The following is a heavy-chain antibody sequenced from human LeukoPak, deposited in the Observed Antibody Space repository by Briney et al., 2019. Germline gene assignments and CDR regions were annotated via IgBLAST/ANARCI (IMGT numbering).Heavy chain of an antibody. Sequence: SETLSLTCAVYGGSFSGYYWSWIRQPPGKGLEWIGEINHSGSTNYNPSLKSRVTISVDTSKNQFSLKLSSVTAADTAVYYCARMVATPLYFDLWGRGTLVTVSS. CDR1: GGSFSGYY. J-gene: IGHJ2*01. V-gene: IGHV4-34*01. CDR3: ARMVATPLYFDL. D-gene: IGHD5-12*01. CDR2: INHSGST.